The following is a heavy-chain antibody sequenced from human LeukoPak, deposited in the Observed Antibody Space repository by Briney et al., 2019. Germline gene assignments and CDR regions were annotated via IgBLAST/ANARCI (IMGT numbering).Heavy chain of an antibody. CDR2: INPNSGGT. D-gene: IGHD5-24*01. V-gene: IGHV1-2*02. CDR1: GYTFTGYY. Sequence: GASVKVSCKASGYTFTGYYIHWVRQAPGQGLEWMGWINPNSGGTNYAQKFQGRVTMTRDTSISTAYMELSRLRSDDTAVYYCARDFRLQVNWFDPWGQGTLVTVSS. J-gene: IGHJ5*02. CDR3: ARDFRLQVNWFDP.